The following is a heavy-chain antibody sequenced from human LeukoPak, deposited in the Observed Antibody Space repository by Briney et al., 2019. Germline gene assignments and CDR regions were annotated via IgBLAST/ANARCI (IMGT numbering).Heavy chain of an antibody. CDR3: ARVQAPLTGPFDY. Sequence: VASVKVSCKASGYTFTRYYMHWVRQAPGQGLEWMGIINPSGGSTSYAQKFQGRVTMTRDTSTSKVYMKLSSLRSEDTAVYYCARVQAPLTGPFDYWGQGTLVTVSS. D-gene: IGHD3-9*01. CDR1: GYTFTRYY. CDR2: INPSGGST. J-gene: IGHJ4*02. V-gene: IGHV1-46*01.